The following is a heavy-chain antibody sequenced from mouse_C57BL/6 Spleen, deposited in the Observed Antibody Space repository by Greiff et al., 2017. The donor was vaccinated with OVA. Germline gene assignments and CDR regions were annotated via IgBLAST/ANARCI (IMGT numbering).Heavy chain of an antibody. CDR1: GYTFTSYW. V-gene: IGHV1-55*01. Sequence: VQLQQPGAELVKPGASVKMSCKASGYTFTSYWITWVKQRPGQGLEWIGDLYPGSGSTNYNEKFKSKATLTVDTSSSTAYMQLSSLTSEDSAVYYCARGGLLRSGFAYWGQGTLVTVSA. CDR3: ARGGLLRSGFAY. J-gene: IGHJ3*01. D-gene: IGHD1-1*01. CDR2: LYPGSGST.